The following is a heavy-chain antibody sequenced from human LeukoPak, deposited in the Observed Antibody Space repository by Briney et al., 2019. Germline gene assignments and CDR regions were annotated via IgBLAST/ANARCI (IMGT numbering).Heavy chain of an antibody. CDR2: IYYSGST. CDR1: GGSISSGDCY. J-gene: IGHJ4*02. V-gene: IGHV4-30-4*01. CDR3: ARVDMVRGVTNY. D-gene: IGHD3-10*01. Sequence: SETLSLTCTVSGGSISSGDCYWSWIRQPPGKGLEWIGYIYYSGSTYYNPSLKSRVTISVDTSKNQFSLKLSSVTAADTAVYYCARVDMVRGVTNYWGQGTLVTVSS.